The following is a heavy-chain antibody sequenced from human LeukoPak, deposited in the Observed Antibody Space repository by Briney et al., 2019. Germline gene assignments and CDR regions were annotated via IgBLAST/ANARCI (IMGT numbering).Heavy chain of an antibody. CDR1: GVSLDNYG. CDR2: ITRNGGTT. J-gene: IGHJ3*02. D-gene: IGHD5-18*01. Sequence: GGSLRLSAIASGVSLDNYGISGVPPVPGNGLEWGSGITRNGGTTDYADSVKGRFTISRDNAKNSLYLQMSSLRAEDTALYHCARGYLKGPFDIWGQGTMVTVSS. V-gene: IGHV3-20*01. CDR3: ARGYLKGPFDI.